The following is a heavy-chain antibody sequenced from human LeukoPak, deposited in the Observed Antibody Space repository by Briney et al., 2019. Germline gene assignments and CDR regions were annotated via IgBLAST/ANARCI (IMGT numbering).Heavy chain of an antibody. CDR1: GFTFSSYS. CDR3: ARDQFSGVSGSYTEFDY. Sequence: GGSLRLSCAASGFTFSSYSMNWVRQAPGKGLEWVSYISSSSSTIYYADSVKGRFTISRDNAKNSLYLQMNSLRDEDTAVYYCARDQFSGVSGSYTEFDYWGQGTLVTVSS. J-gene: IGHJ4*02. CDR2: ISSSSSTI. D-gene: IGHD1-26*01. V-gene: IGHV3-48*02.